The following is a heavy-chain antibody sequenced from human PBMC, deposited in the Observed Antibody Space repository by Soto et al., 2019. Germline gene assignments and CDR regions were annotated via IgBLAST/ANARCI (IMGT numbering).Heavy chain of an antibody. D-gene: IGHD6-19*01. CDR2: IYYSGST. J-gene: IGHJ4*02. V-gene: IGHV4-59*01. CDR3: ARDSDDSGWRYFDY. CDR1: GGPISSYY. Sequence: SETLSLTCTVSGGPISSYYWSWIRQPPGKGLEWIGYIYYSGSTNYNPSLKSRVTISVDTSKNQFSLKLSSVTAADTAVYYCARDSDDSGWRYFDYWGQGTLVTVSS.